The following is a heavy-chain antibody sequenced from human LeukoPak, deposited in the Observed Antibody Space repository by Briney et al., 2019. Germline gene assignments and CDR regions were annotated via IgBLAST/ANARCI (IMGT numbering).Heavy chain of an antibody. CDR2: IKQDGSEK. Sequence: GGSLRLSCAASGFTFSSYWMSWVRQAPGKGLEWVANIKQDGSEKYYVDSVKGRFTISRDNAKNSLYLQMNSLRAEDTAVYYCATLGSGSYFGRPNFDYWGQGTLVTVSS. CDR3: ATLGSGSYFGRPNFDY. J-gene: IGHJ4*02. D-gene: IGHD3-10*01. V-gene: IGHV3-7*01. CDR1: GFTFSSYW.